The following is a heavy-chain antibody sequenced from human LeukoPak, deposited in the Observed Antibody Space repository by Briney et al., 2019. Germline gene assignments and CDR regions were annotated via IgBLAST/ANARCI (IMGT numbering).Heavy chain of an antibody. CDR1: GYTFTSYD. D-gene: IGHD4-11*01. CDR2: MNPNSGNT. Sequence: ASVKLSCKASGYTFTSYDINWVRQATGQGLGWMGWMNPNSGNTGYAQKFQGRVTMTRNTSISTAYMELSSLRSEDTAVYYCARGHYSNRHDYWFDPWGQGTLVTVSS. J-gene: IGHJ5*02. CDR3: ARGHYSNRHDYWFDP. V-gene: IGHV1-8*01.